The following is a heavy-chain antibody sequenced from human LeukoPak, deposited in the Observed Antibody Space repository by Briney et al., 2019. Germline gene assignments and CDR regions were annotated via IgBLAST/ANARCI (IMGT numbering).Heavy chain of an antibody. CDR2: ISSSSSYI. D-gene: IGHD2-2*01. V-gene: IGHV3-21*01. J-gene: IGHJ4*02. CDR1: GFTFSSYS. Sequence: GGSLRLSCAASGFTFSSYSMNWVRQAPGKGLEWVSSISSSSSYIYYADSVKGRFTISRDNAKNSLYLQMNSLRAEDTAVYYCAKDILWEGIRDPDRNIVVVPAAILDYWGQGTLVTVSS. CDR3: AKDILWEGIRDPDRNIVVVPAAILDY.